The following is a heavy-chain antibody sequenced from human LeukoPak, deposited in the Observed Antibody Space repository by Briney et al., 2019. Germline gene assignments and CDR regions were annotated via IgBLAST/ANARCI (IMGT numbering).Heavy chain of an antibody. D-gene: IGHD3-22*01. J-gene: IGHJ5*02. V-gene: IGHV3-23*01. CDR2: ISGSGGIA. Sequence: GGSLRLSCAASGFTFSAYAISWVRQAPGKGLEWVSAISGSGGIAYYADSVKGRFTISRGNSKNTLYLQMNSLRAEDTAVYYCAKHDPRRVVITNWFDPWGQGTLVTVSS. CDR1: GFTFSAYA. CDR3: AKHDPRRVVITNWFDP.